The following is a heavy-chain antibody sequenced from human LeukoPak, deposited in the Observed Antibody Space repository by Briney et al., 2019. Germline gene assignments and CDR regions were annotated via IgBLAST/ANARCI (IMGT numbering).Heavy chain of an antibody. CDR1: GFTFDDYA. J-gene: IGHJ3*02. CDR2: ISWNSGSI. V-gene: IGHV3-9*03. CDR3: AKGEEETADRTNEYAFDI. D-gene: IGHD1-14*01. Sequence: PGRSLRLSCAASGFTFDDYAMHWVRQAPGKGLEWVSSISWNSGSIGYADSVKGRFTISRDNAKNSLYLQMNSLRAEDMALYYCAKGEEETADRTNEYAFDIWGQGTMVTVSS.